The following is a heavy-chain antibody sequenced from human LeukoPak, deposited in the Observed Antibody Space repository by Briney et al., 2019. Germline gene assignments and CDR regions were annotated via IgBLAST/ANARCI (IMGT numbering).Heavy chain of an antibody. D-gene: IGHD3-10*01. J-gene: IGHJ4*02. CDR2: INHSGST. Sequence: SETLSLTCAVYGVSFSGYYWSWIRQPPGKGLEWIGEINHSGSTNYNPSLKSRVTISVDTSKNQFSLKLSSVTAADTAVYYCARGRLLWFGELAYWGQGTLVTVSS. CDR3: ARGRLLWFGELAY. CDR1: GVSFSGYY. V-gene: IGHV4-34*01.